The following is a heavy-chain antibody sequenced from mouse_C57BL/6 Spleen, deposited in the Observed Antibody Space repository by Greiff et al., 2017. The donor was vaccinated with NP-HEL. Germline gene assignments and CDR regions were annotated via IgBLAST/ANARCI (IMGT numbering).Heavy chain of an antibody. J-gene: IGHJ2*01. V-gene: IGHV3-6*01. CDR2: ISYDGSN. D-gene: IGHD2-1*01. CDR3: AREGTMVTTSYYFDY. CDR1: GYSITSGYY. Sequence: ESGPGLVKPSQSLSLTCSVTGYSITSGYYWNWIRQFPGNKLEWMGYISYDGSNNYNPSLKNRISITRDTSKNQFFLKLNSVTTEDTATYYCAREGTMVTTSYYFDYWGQGTTLTVSS.